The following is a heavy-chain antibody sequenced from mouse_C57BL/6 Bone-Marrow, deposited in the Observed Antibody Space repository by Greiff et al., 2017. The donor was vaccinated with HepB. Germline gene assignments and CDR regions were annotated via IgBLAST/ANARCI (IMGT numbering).Heavy chain of an antibody. V-gene: IGHV2-2*01. CDR3: ARNWHYGSSYVYYFDY. CDR2: IWSGGST. Sequence: VMLVESGPGLVQPSQSLSITCTVSGFSLTSYGVHWVRQSPGKGLEWLGVIWSGGSTDYNAAFISRLSISKDNSKSQVFFKMNSLQADDTAIYYCARNWHYGSSYVYYFDYWGQGTTLTVSS. D-gene: IGHD1-1*01. J-gene: IGHJ2*01. CDR1: GFSLTSYG.